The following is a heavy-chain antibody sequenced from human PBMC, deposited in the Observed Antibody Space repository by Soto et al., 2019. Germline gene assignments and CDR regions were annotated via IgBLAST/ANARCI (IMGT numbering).Heavy chain of an antibody. Sequence: SGPTLVNPTQTLTLTCTFSGFSLSTSGMRVSWIRQPPGKALEWLARIDWDDDKFYSTSLRTRLTISKDTSKNQVVLTMTNMDPVDTATYYCAKTGTDGSWFDPWGQGTLVTVSS. V-gene: IGHV2-70*04. CDR1: GFSLSTSGMR. J-gene: IGHJ5*02. CDR2: IDWDDDK. D-gene: IGHD1-1*01. CDR3: AKTGTDGSWFDP.